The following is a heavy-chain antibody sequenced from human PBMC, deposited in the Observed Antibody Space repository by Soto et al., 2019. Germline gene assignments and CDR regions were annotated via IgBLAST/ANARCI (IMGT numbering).Heavy chain of an antibody. CDR1: GGSVSSGSYY. J-gene: IGHJ5*02. Sequence: SETLSLTCTVSGGSVSSGSYYWSWIRQPPGKGLEWIGYIYYSGSTNYNPSLKSRVTISVDTSKNQFSLKLSSVTAADTAVYYCARSYDSGDWFDPWGQGTLVTVLL. D-gene: IGHD3-22*01. CDR2: IYYSGST. CDR3: ARSYDSGDWFDP. V-gene: IGHV4-61*01.